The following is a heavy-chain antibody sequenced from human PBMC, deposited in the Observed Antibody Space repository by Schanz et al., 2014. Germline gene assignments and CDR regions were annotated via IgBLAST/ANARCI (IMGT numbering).Heavy chain of an antibody. D-gene: IGHD5-12*01. CDR1: GYTFTSYY. J-gene: IGHJ3*02. Sequence: QVQLVQSGAEVKKPGASAKVSCEASGYTFTSYYIHWFRQAPGQGLEWMGLINPTDGNTNYAQRFRGRATMTRDTSTSTVYMERTSVRSEDTGVYYCDRGPWTGAFDIWGQGTMVTVSS. V-gene: IGHV1-46*03. CDR3: DRGPWTGAFDI. CDR2: INPTDGNT.